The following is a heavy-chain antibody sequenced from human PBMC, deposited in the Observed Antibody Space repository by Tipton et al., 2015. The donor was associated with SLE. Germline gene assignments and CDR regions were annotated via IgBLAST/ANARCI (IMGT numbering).Heavy chain of an antibody. D-gene: IGHD6-6*01. CDR2: IYHSGST. CDR3: ARGGSSSPLYYYYYGMDV. CDR1: GGSISSGGYS. Sequence: GLVKPSETLSLTCAVSGGSISSGGYSWSWIRQPPGKGLEWIGYIYHSGSTYYNPSLKSRVTISVDRSKNQFSLKLSSVTAADTAVYYCARGGSSSPLYYYYYGMDVWGQGTTVTVSS. V-gene: IGHV4-30-2*01. J-gene: IGHJ6*02.